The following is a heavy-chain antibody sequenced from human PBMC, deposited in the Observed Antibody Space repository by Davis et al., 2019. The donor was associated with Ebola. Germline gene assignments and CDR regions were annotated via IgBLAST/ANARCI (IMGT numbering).Heavy chain of an antibody. CDR2: ISDSGRP. J-gene: IGHJ4*02. Sequence: MPSETLSLTCTVSGDSIRRRDFSWSWIRQHPGQGLEWIGYISDSGRPSYNPSLKSPVTISADTSKNLFSLQLWSVTAADTAVYYCARLSENACDSHYCHFHFFDSWGQGILVTVSS. CDR3: ARLSENACDSHYCHFHFFDS. CDR1: GDSIRRRDFS. D-gene: IGHD2/OR15-2a*01. V-gene: IGHV4-31*01.